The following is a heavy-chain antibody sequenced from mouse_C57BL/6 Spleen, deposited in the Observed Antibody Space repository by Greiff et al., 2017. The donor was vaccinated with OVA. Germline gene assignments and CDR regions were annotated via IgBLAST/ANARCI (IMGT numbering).Heavy chain of an antibody. J-gene: IGHJ2*01. D-gene: IGHD1-1*01. CDR3: ARPYIRGHYCDY. V-gene: IGHV5-6*01. CDR1: GFTFSSYG. Sequence: EVKLVESGGDLVKPGGSLKLSCAASGFTFSSYGMSWVRQTPDKRLEWVATISSGGSYTYYPDSVKGRFTISRDNAKNTLYLQMSSLKSEDTAMYFCARPYIRGHYCDYWGQGTTLTVPS. CDR2: ISSGGSYT.